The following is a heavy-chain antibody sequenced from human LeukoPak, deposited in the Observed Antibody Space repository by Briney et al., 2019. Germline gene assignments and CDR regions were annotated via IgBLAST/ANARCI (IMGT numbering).Heavy chain of an antibody. V-gene: IGHV3-53*01. Sequence: GGSLRLSCAASGFTVCGNYMNWVRQAPGKGLEWVSAIYSGGRTYYADSVKGRFTISRDNSKNTLYLQMNSLRVEDTAVYYCARDLYGMGYFDCWGQGSLVNVSS. CDR2: IYSGGRT. D-gene: IGHD1-26*01. CDR3: ARDLYGMGYFDC. J-gene: IGHJ4*02. CDR1: GFTVCGNY.